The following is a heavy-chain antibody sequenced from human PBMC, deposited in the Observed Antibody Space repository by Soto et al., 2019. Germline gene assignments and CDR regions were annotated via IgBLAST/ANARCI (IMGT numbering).Heavy chain of an antibody. J-gene: IGHJ6*02. CDR1: GFIFSNYG. CDR3: AKWGWIQLWMDYYYGMDV. D-gene: IGHD5-18*01. Sequence: GGSLRLSCAASGFIFSNYGMHWIRQAPGKGLKWVGVISYDRSNKYYADPVKGRFTISRDNSKNTLYLQMNSLRAGDTAVYYCAKWGWIQLWMDYYYGMDVWGQGTTVTVSS. V-gene: IGHV3-30*18. CDR2: ISYDRSNK.